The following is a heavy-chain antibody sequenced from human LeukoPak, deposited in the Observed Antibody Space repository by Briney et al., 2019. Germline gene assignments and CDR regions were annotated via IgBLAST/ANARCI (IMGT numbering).Heavy chain of an antibody. CDR3: ARRDSGSYYGAFDI. CDR1: GYTFTSYY. D-gene: IGHD1-26*01. J-gene: IGHJ3*02. Sequence: ASVKVSCKASGYTFTSYYMHWVRQAPGQGLEWMGWISAYNGNTNYAQKLQGRVTMTTDTSTSTAYMELRSLRSDDTAVYYCARRDSGSYYGAFDIWGQGTMATVSS. V-gene: IGHV1-18*04. CDR2: ISAYNGNT.